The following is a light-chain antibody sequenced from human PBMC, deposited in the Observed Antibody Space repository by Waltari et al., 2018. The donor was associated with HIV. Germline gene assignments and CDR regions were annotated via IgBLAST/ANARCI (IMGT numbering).Light chain of an antibody. CDR1: QSVSSSY. CDR3: QQYGSSPCT. V-gene: IGKV3-20*01. CDR2: GAS. J-gene: IGKJ1*01. Sequence: EIVFTQSPGTLSLSPGERATLPCRASQSVSSSYLAWYQQKPGQAPRLLIYGASSRATGIPDRFSGSGSGTDFTLTISRLEPEDFAVYYCQQYGSSPCTFGQGTKVEIK.